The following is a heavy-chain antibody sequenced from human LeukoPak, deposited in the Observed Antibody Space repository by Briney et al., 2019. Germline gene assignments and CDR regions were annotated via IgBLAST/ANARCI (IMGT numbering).Heavy chain of an antibody. D-gene: IGHD5-12*01. V-gene: IGHV4-59*12. Sequence: GSLRLSCAASGFTFSSYWMSWVRQAPGKGLEWIGYIYYSGSTYYNPSLKSRVTISVDTSKNQFSLKLSSVTAADTAVYYCAITREYGGYDQKRPFDYWGQGTLVTVSS. J-gene: IGHJ4*02. CDR2: IYYSGST. CDR3: AITREYGGYDQKRPFDY. CDR1: GFTFSSYW.